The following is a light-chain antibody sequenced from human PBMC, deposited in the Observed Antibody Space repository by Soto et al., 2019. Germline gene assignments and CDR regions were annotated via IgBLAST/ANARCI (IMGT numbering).Light chain of an antibody. CDR1: SSDVGGYNY. Sequence: QSVLTQPASVSGSTGQSITISCTGASSDVGGYNYVSWYQQHPGKAPKLMIYDVSNRPSGVSNRFSGSKSGNTASLTISGLQAEAEADYYCSSYTSSSIVFGGGTQLTV. CDR3: SSYTSSSIV. CDR2: DVS. J-gene: IGLJ2*01. V-gene: IGLV2-14*01.